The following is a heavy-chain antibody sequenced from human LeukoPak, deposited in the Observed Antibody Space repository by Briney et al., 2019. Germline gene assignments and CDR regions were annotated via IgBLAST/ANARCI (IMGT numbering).Heavy chain of an antibody. D-gene: IGHD3-16*01. CDR3: ARDRAFGGVIGAFDI. J-gene: IGHJ3*02. Sequence: GGSLRLSCAASGFTFSSDWMSWVRQAPGKGLEWVANIKQDGSEKYYVDSVKGRFTISRDNAKNSLYLQMNSLRAEDTAVYYCARDRAFGGVIGAFDIWGQGTMVTVSS. V-gene: IGHV3-7*01. CDR2: IKQDGSEK. CDR1: GFTFSSDW.